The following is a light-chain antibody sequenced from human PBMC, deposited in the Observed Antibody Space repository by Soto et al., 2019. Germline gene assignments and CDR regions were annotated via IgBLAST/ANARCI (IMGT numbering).Light chain of an antibody. J-gene: IGKJ4*01. Sequence: DIQLTQSPSFLSASIGDRVTITCRARQDISSYLAWYQQKPGKAPKLLIYAASTLQSGVPSRFRGTGSGTEFTLTISSLQPEDFATYYCQQFNNYPLTFGGGTKVEIK. CDR3: QQFNNYPLT. CDR1: QDISSY. CDR2: AAS. V-gene: IGKV1-9*01.